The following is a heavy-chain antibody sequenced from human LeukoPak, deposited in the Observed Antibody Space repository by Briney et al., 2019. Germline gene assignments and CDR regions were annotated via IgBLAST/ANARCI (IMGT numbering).Heavy chain of an antibody. CDR2: IYSGGST. J-gene: IGHJ4*02. CDR1: GFTVSSNY. V-gene: IGHV3-53*01. Sequence: GGSLRLSCAASGFTVSSNYMSWVRQAPGKGLEWVSVIYSGGSTYYADSVKGRFTISRDNAKNSLYLQMNSLRAEDTAVYYCASFLKGQTDTAMVTDYWGQGTLVTVSS. CDR3: ASFLKGQTDTAMVTDY. D-gene: IGHD5-18*01.